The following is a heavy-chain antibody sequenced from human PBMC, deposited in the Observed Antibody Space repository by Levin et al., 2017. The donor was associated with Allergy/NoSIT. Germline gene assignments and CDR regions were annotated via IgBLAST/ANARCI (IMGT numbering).Heavy chain of an antibody. CDR2: IHPGDSKI. V-gene: IGHV5-51*01. J-gene: IGHJ5*02. Sequence: ASVKVSCKGSGYSFTSDWIGWVRQMPGKGLEWMGIIHPGDSKITYSPSFQGQVTISADKSISTAYLQWSSLKASDTAMYFCASIYGSGSYNLFDPWGQGTLVTVSS. D-gene: IGHD3-10*01. CDR3: ASIYGSGSYNLFDP. CDR1: GYSFTSDW.